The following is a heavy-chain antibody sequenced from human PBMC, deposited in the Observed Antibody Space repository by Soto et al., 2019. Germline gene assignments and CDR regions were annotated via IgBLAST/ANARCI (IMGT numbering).Heavy chain of an antibody. V-gene: IGHV3-30*18. D-gene: IGHD3-3*01. Sequence: GGSLRLSCAASGFTFGSYGMHWVRQAPGKGLEWVAVISYDGSNKYYADSVEGRFTISRDNSKNTLYLQMNSLRAEDTAVYYCAKEVRRYYDFWSGYPDAFDIWGQGTMVTVSS. CDR1: GFTFGSYG. CDR3: AKEVRRYYDFWSGYPDAFDI. J-gene: IGHJ3*02. CDR2: ISYDGSNK.